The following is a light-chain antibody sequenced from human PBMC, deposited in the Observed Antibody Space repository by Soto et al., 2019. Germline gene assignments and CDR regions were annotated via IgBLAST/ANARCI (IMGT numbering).Light chain of an antibody. V-gene: IGKV3-11*01. J-gene: IGKJ1*01. CDR1: QSVSSY. CDR2: DAS. CDR3: QQRSNLAGT. Sequence: EIVLTQSPGTLSLSPGERATLSCRASQSVSSYLAWYQQKPGQAPRLLIYDASNRATGIPARFSGSGSGTDFTLTISSLEPEDFAVYYCQQRSNLAGTFGQGTKVDI.